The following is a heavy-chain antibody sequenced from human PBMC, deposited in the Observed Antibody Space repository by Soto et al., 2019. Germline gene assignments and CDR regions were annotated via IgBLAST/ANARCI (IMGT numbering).Heavy chain of an antibody. CDR2: ISYDGSNK. D-gene: IGHD3-22*01. Sequence: WGPLRLSCAASGFTFSSYAMHWVRQAPGKGLGRVAVISYDGSNKYYADSVKGRFTISRDNSKNTLYLQMNSLRAEDTAVYYCARDSGRVTMIVVDTYYGMDVWGQGTTVTVSS. CDR3: ARDSGRVTMIVVDTYYGMDV. V-gene: IGHV3-30-3*01. CDR1: GFTFSSYA. J-gene: IGHJ6*02.